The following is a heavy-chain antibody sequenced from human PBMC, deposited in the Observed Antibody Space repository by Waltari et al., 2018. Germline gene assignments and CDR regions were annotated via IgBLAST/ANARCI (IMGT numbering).Heavy chain of an antibody. CDR2: SYYTGRT. D-gene: IGHD3-3*01. V-gene: IGHV4-59*01. CDR1: GGSISSYY. CDR3: ARETADFWSGYYPRLDV. J-gene: IGHJ3*01. Sequence: QVQLQESGPGLVKPSETLSLTCPVSGGSISSYYWSWIRQAPGKGLEWVDYSYYTGRTNYNPSLKSRVTISVDTSKNQFSLKLTSVTAADTAVYYCARETADFWSGYYPRLDVWGQGTTVTVSS.